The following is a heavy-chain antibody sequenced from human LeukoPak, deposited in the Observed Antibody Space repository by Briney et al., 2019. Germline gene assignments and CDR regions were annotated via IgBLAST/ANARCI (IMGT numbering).Heavy chain of an antibody. CDR3: ARASRGRRAVAGRSPLWTPAIFDY. V-gene: IGHV1-8*03. Sequence: ASVKVSCKASGYTFTSYDINWVRQATGQGLEWMGWMNPNSGNTGYAQKFQGRVTITRNTSISTAYMELSSLRSEDTAVYYCARASRGRRAVAGRSPLWTPAIFDYWGQGTLVTVSS. J-gene: IGHJ4*02. D-gene: IGHD6-19*01. CDR2: MNPNSGNT. CDR1: GYTFTSYD.